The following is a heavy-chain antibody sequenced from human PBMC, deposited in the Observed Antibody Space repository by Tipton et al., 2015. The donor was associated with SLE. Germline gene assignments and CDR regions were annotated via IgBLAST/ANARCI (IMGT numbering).Heavy chain of an antibody. CDR1: GGSFSGYH. Sequence: TLSLTCAVYGGSFSGYHWSWIRQPPGKGLEWIGEINHSGSATYNPSLKSRVTISLDTSKNQFSLKLRSVTAADTAVYYCARGGYDFWSGPGNYWDQGTLVTVSS. D-gene: IGHD3-3*01. CDR2: INHSGSA. V-gene: IGHV4-34*01. J-gene: IGHJ4*02. CDR3: ARGGYDFWSGPGNY.